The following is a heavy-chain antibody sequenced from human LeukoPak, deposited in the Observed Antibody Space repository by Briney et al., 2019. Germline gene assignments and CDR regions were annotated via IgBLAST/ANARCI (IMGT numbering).Heavy chain of an antibody. Sequence: ASVKVSCKASGYTFTGYYMHWVRQAPGQGLERMGRINPNSGGTNYAQKFQGRVTMTRDTSISTAYMELSRLRSDDTAVYYCARKGLATSVPFDYWGQGTLVTVSS. CDR2: INPNSGGT. D-gene: IGHD5-24*01. CDR3: ARKGLATSVPFDY. CDR1: GYTFTGYY. J-gene: IGHJ4*02. V-gene: IGHV1-2*06.